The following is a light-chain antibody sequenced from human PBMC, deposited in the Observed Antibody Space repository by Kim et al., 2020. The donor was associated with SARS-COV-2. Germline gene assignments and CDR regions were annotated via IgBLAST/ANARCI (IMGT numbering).Light chain of an antibody. CDR1: SLRSYY. Sequence: VALGQTVRITCQGDSLRSYYATWYQKKPGQAPIRVIYGKNNRPSGIPDRFSGSSSGNTASLTITGTQAGDEADYYCNSRDSNDNVVFGGGTKVTVL. V-gene: IGLV3-19*01. J-gene: IGLJ2*01. CDR2: GKN. CDR3: NSRDSNDNVV.